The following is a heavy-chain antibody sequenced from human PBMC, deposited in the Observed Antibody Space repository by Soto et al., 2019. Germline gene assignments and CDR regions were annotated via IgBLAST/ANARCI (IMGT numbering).Heavy chain of an antibody. Sequence: ASVKVSCKASGVTFSSYAISWVRQAPGQGLEWMGGIIPIFGTANYAQKFQGRVTITADESTSTAYMELSSLRSEDTAVYYCARPRDYYDSSGYYYSLSLDYWGQGTLVTVSS. CDR2: IIPIFGTA. V-gene: IGHV1-69*13. CDR3: ARPRDYYDSSGYYYSLSLDY. J-gene: IGHJ4*02. CDR1: GVTFSSYA. D-gene: IGHD3-22*01.